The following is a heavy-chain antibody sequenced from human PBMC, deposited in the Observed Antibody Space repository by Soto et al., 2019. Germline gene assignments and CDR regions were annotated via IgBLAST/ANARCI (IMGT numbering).Heavy chain of an antibody. CDR1: GYTFTSYH. J-gene: IGHJ5*02. D-gene: IGHD6-25*01. CDR2: ISAYNTNT. Sequence: QVQLVQSGAEVKKPGASVKVSCKTSGYTFTSYHIRWVRQAPGQGLEWMGWISAYNTNTNYAQKFQGRVTMTTDTLTSTAYMELRSLRSDDTAAYYCARDTPPTGSLGQGTLVTVSS. CDR3: ARDTPPTGS. V-gene: IGHV1-18*01.